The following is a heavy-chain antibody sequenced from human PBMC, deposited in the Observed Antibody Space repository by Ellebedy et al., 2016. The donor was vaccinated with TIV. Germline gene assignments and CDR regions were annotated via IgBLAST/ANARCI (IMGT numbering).Heavy chain of an antibody. J-gene: IGHJ3*02. CDR3: ARAGTWFGEMSAFDI. V-gene: IGHV1-69*04. Sequence: AASVKVSCKASGGTFSSYAISWVRQAPGHRLEWMGRIIPNLGIANYAQKFQGRVTITADKSTSTAYMELSSLRSEDTDVYYCARAGTWFGEMSAFDIWGQGTMVTVSS. D-gene: IGHD3-10*01. CDR2: IIPNLGIA. CDR1: GGTFSSYA.